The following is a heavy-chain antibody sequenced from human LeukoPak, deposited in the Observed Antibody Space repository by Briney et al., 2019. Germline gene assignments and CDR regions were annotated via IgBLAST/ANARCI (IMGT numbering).Heavy chain of an antibody. CDR3: AKDNYDSSGYYYGY. Sequence: GGSLRLCCAASGFTFSSYAMSWVRQAPGKGLECVSGISGSGGSTYYADSVKGRVTIYRDNPKNTLYLQMNSLRAEDTAVYYCAKDNYDSSGYYYGYWGQGTLVTVSS. CDR2: ISGSGGST. CDR1: GFTFSSYA. V-gene: IGHV3-23*01. D-gene: IGHD3-22*01. J-gene: IGHJ4*02.